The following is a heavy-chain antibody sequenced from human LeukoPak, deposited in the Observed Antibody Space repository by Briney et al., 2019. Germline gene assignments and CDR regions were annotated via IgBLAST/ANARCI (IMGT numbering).Heavy chain of an antibody. CDR2: INHTGGT. J-gene: IGHJ4*02. CDR3: ARGGSYYGSGSYPDY. D-gene: IGHD3-10*01. CDR1: GESFSGYY. Sequence: SETLSLTCAVYGESFSGYYWNWIRQPPGKGLEWIGEINHTGGTNYNPSLKSRVIISVDTSKNQFSLKLSSVTAADTAVYYCARGGSYYGSGSYPDYWGQGTLVTVSS. V-gene: IGHV4-34*01.